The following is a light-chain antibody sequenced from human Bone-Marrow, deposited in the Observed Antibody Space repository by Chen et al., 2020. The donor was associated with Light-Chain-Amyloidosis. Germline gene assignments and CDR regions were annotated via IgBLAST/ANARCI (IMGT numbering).Light chain of an antibody. Sequence: SYVLTPPSSVSVPPGQAAPIACGGNNIASTSLHWYQQTPGQAPLLVVYADSDRPAGIPERLSGSNSGNTATLAISRVEAGDEADYYCQVWDRSSDRPVFGGGTKLTVL. CDR2: ADS. V-gene: IGLV3-21*02. CDR3: QVWDRSSDRPV. J-gene: IGLJ3*02. CDR1: NIASTS.